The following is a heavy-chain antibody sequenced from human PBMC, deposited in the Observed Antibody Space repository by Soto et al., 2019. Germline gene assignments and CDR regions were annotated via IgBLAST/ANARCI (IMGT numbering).Heavy chain of an antibody. J-gene: IGHJ6*02. D-gene: IGHD2-15*01. Sequence: EVQLVESGGGLVQPGGSLRLSCAVSGFTFSDHYMDWVRQAPGKGLEWVGRTRDKTNSYTTEYAASVKGRFSISRDDSKNSLYLQMNSLKTEDTAVYYCARGPLKEDGGTYKRGGMDVWGQGTTFTVSS. CDR3: ARGPLKEDGGTYKRGGMDV. CDR1: GFTFSDHY. V-gene: IGHV3-72*01. CDR2: TRDKTNSYTT.